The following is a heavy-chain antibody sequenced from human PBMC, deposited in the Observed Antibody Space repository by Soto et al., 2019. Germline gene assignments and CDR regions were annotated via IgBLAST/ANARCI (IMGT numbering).Heavy chain of an antibody. CDR2: ISAYNGNT. D-gene: IGHD3-22*01. Sequence: ASVKVSCKASGYTFTSYGISWVRQAPGQGLEWIGWISAYNGNTNYAQKLQGRVTMTTDTSTSTAYMELRSLRSDDTAVYYCARATYYYDSSGYYPDAFDIWGQGTMVTVSS. J-gene: IGHJ3*02. V-gene: IGHV1-18*04. CDR1: GYTFTSYG. CDR3: ARATYYYDSSGYYPDAFDI.